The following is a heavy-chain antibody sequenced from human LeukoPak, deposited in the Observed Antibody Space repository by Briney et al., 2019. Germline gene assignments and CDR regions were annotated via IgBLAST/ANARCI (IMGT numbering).Heavy chain of an antibody. V-gene: IGHV4-39*02. D-gene: IGHD3-22*01. Sequence: SETLSLTCTVSGGSISSSSYYWGWIRQPPGKGLEWIGSIYYSGSTYYNPSLKSRVTISVDTSKNQFSLKLSSVTAADTAVYYCARDKGWHDSSGYHYWGQGTLVTVSS. CDR2: IYYSGST. CDR3: ARDKGWHDSSGYHY. J-gene: IGHJ4*02. CDR1: GGSISSSSYY.